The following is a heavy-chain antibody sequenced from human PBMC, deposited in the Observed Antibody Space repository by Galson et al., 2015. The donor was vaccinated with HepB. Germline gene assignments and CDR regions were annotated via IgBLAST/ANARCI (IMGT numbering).Heavy chain of an antibody. V-gene: IGHV3-30*03. CDR1: GFTFSSYG. CDR2: ISYDGSNK. J-gene: IGHJ6*02. D-gene: IGHD5-18*01. Sequence: SLRLSCAASGFTFSSYGMHWVRQAPGKGLEWVAVISYDGSNKYYADSVKGRFTISRDNSKNTLYLQMNSLRAEDTAVYYCAGDSYGCYGMDVWGQGTTVTVSS. CDR3: AGDSYGCYGMDV.